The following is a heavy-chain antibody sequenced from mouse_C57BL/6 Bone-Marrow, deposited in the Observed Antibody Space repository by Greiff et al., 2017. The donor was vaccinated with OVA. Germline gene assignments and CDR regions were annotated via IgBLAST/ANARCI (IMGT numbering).Heavy chain of an antibody. CDR1: GFNIKDDY. CDR3: TTWVHDVT. J-gene: IGHJ2*01. CDR2: IDPENGDT. V-gene: IGHV14-4*01. Sequence: VQLQQSGAELVRPGASVKLSCTASGFNIKDDYMHWVKQRPEQGLEWIGWIDPENGDTEYASKFQGKATITADTSSNTAYLQLSSLKSEDTAVYYCTTWVHDVTGGQGTTLTVSS. D-gene: IGHD2-13*01.